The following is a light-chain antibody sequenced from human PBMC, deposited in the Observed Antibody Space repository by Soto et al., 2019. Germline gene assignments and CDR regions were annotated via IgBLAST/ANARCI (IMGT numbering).Light chain of an antibody. J-gene: IGKJ5*01. CDR2: CAS. Sequence: DIEVTQSPSSVSASVGDRVTLPCRASQDIAGYVAWYQHKPGRTPEVLIHCASRLQRVVPAMFSGSGAGTDFTLSINSLHPEDFATYYCQQAYSFPITFGQGTRLEIK. CDR1: QDIAGY. V-gene: IGKV1D-12*01. CDR3: QQAYSFPIT.